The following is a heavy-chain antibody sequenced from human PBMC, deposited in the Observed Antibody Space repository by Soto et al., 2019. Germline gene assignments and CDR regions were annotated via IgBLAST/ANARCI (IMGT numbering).Heavy chain of an antibody. CDR3: AILPIDY. J-gene: IGHJ4*02. CDR2: INHSGST. Sequence: PSETLSLTCAVYGGSFSGYYWSWIRQPPGKGLEWIGEINHSGSTNYNPSLKSRVTISVDTSKNQFSLKVRSVTAADTAVYYCAILPIDYWGQGTLVTVSS. V-gene: IGHV4-34*01. CDR1: GGSFSGYY.